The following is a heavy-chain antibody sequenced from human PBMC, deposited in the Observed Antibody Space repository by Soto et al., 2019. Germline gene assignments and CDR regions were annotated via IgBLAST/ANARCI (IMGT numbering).Heavy chain of an antibody. CDR2: ISWNSGSI. CDR3: AKEGGRQIGHRDDYGDYWDY. V-gene: IGHV3-9*01. Sequence: GGSLRLSCAASGFTFDDYAMHWVRQAPGKGLEWVSGISWNSGSIGYADSVKGRFTISRDNAKNSLYLQMNSLRAEDTALYYCAKEGGRQIGHRDDYGDYWDYWGQGTLVTVSS. J-gene: IGHJ4*02. D-gene: IGHD4-17*01. CDR1: GFTFDDYA.